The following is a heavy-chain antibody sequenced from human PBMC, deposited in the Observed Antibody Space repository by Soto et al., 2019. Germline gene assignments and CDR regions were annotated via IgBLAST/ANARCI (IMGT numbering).Heavy chain of an antibody. J-gene: IGHJ6*02. CDR3: ARATTVTSSFFFYGLDV. CDR2: IYYTGST. CDR1: GDSISSDDYY. D-gene: IGHD4-17*01. V-gene: IGHV4-30-4*01. Sequence: QVQLQESGPGLVKPSQTLSLTCTVSGDSISSDDYYWSWIRQPPGNGLEWIVHIYYTGSTYYKPSLKIRLTMSIDTSQNQFSLHLTSVIAADSASYFCARATTVTSSFFFYGLDVWGQGTTVTVSS.